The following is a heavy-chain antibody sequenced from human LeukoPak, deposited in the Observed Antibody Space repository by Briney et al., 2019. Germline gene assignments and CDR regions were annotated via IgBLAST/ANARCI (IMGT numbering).Heavy chain of an antibody. D-gene: IGHD3-22*01. J-gene: IGHJ6*02. V-gene: IGHV3-21*01. Sequence: AGGSLRLSCAASGFTFSSYSMNWVRQAPGKGLEWVSSISSSSSYIYYADSVKGRFTISRDNAKNSLYLQMNSLRAEDTAVYYCARDRDDSSGYAPSYGMDVWGQGTTVTVSS. CDR2: ISSSSSYI. CDR1: GFTFSSYS. CDR3: ARDRDDSSGYAPSYGMDV.